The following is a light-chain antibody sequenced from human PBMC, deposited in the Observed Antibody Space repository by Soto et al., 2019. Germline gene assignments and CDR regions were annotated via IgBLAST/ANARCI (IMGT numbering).Light chain of an antibody. V-gene: IGLV1-40*01. CDR3: QSYDSSLSGL. Sequence: QSVLTQPPSVSGAPGQRITISCTGNNSNIGAGYDVHWYQQLPGTAPKVVIYGNINRPSGVPDRCSGSKSGTSAFLAITGLQAEDEGDYYCQSYDSSLSGLFGGGTKVTVL. CDR1: NSNIGAGYD. CDR2: GNI. J-gene: IGLJ3*02.